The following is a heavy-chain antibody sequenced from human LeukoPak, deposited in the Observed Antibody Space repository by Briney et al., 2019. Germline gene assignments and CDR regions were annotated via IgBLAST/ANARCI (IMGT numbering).Heavy chain of an antibody. CDR3: ARLGPESLYGMDV. J-gene: IGHJ6*02. D-gene: IGHD3-16*01. V-gene: IGHV1-69*04. CDR2: IIPILGLA. CDR1: GGTFSSYA. Sequence: ASVKVSCKASGGTFSSYAISWVRQAPGQGLEWMGRIIPILGLANYAQKFQGRVTITADKSTSTAYMELSSLRSEDTAVYYCARLGPESLYGMDVWGQGTTVTVSS.